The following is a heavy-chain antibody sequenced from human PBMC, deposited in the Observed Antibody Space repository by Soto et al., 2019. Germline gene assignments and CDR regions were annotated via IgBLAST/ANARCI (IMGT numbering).Heavy chain of an antibody. CDR1: GGTFSRYA. V-gene: IGHV1-69*13. Sequence: ASVKVSCKASGGTFSRYAISWVRQAPGQGLEWMGGITPMFGTANYAQKFQGRVTITADESTSTAYMELSSLRSEDTALYYCARQSHYESSGYYYAYWGQGTLVTVSS. J-gene: IGHJ4*02. CDR3: ARQSHYESSGYYYAY. CDR2: ITPMFGTA. D-gene: IGHD3-22*01.